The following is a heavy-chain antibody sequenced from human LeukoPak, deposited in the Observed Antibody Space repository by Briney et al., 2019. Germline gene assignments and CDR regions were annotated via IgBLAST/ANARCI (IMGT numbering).Heavy chain of an antibody. V-gene: IGHV1-18*01. J-gene: IGHJ5*02. CDR2: ISAYNGNT. Sequence: GASVKVSCKASGYTFTSYGISWVRQAPGQGLEWMGWISAYNGNTNYAQKLQGRVTMTTDTSTSTAYMELRSLRSDDTAVYYCAGGVYDLWSGLNWFDPWGQGTLVTVSS. CDR3: AGGVYDLWSGLNWFDP. CDR1: GYTFTSYG. D-gene: IGHD3-3*01.